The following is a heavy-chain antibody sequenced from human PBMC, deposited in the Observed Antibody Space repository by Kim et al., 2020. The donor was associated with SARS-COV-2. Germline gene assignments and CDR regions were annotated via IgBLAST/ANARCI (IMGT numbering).Heavy chain of an antibody. CDR1: GFTFSSYA. CDR3: ARAFGGWGELDAFDI. J-gene: IGHJ3*02. V-gene: IGHV3-64*01. Sequence: GGSLRLSCAASGFTFSSYAMHWVRQAPGKGLEYVSAISSNGGSTYYANSVKGRFTISRDNSKNTLYLQMGSLRAEDMAVYYCARAFGGWGELDAFDIWGQGTMVTVSS. D-gene: IGHD1-26*01. CDR2: ISSNGGST.